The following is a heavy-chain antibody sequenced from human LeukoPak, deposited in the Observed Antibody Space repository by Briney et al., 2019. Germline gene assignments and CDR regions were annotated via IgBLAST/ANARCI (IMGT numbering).Heavy chain of an antibody. Sequence: PSETLSLTCTVSSGSIGSSSNYWGWIRQAPGRGLEWIGNVYYSGSTFYNPSLKSRVTISVDTSKNQFSLKLRSVTAADTAIYYCARASFNVVFGNWFDPWGQGTLVTVSS. V-gene: IGHV4-39*01. CDR2: VYYSGST. CDR1: SGSIGSSSNY. J-gene: IGHJ5*02. D-gene: IGHD2-8*01. CDR3: ARASFNVVFGNWFDP.